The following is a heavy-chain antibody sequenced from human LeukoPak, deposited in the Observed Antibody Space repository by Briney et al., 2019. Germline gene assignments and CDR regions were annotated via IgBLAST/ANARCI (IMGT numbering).Heavy chain of an antibody. D-gene: IGHD3-3*01. J-gene: IGHJ4*02. CDR1: GGSFSGYY. V-gene: IGHV4-34*01. CDR3: ARGASRSGYDFWSGYYTMSYDY. Sequence: PSETLSLTCAVYGGSFSGYYWSWIRQPPGKGLEWIGEINHSGSTNYNPYLKSRVTISVDTSKNQFSLKLSSVTAADTAVYYCARGASRSGYDFWSGYYTMSYDYWGQGTLVTVSS. CDR2: INHSGST.